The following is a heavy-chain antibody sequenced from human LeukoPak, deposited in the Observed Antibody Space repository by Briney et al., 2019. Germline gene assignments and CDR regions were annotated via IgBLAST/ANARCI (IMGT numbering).Heavy chain of an antibody. D-gene: IGHD6-13*01. CDR3: ARDRAAADLDY. CDR2: IWYDGSNK. CDR1: GFTFSSYG. J-gene: IGHJ4*02. Sequence: PGGSLRLSCAASGFTFSSYGMHWVRQAPGKGLEWVAVIWYDGSNKFYADSVKGRFTISRDNSKNTLYLQMNSLRAEDTAVYYCARDRAAADLDYWGQGTLSPSPQ. V-gene: IGHV3-33*01.